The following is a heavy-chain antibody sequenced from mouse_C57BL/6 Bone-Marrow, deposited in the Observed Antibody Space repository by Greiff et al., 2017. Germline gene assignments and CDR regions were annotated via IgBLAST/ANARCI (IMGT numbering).Heavy chain of an antibody. CDR2: IDPSDSYT. J-gene: IGHJ2*01. V-gene: IGHV1-59*01. D-gene: IGHD1-1*01. CDR1: GYTFTSYW. CDR3: ASYYGSSYYFDY. Sequence: VQLQQPGAELVRPGTSVKLSCKASGYTFTSYWMHWVKQRPGQGLEWIGVIDPSDSYTNYNQKFKGKATLTVDTSSSTAYMQRSSLTSEDSAVYYCASYYGSSYYFDYWGQGTTLTVSS.